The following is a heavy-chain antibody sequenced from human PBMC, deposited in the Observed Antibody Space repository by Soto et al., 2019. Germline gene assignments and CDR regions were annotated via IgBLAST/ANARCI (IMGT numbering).Heavy chain of an antibody. J-gene: IGHJ5*02. Sequence: ASVKVSCKASGYTFTSYYMHWVRQAPGQGLERMGIINPSGGSTSYAQKFQGRVTMTRDTSTSTVYMELSSLRSEDTAVYYCARDRLIVVVPAAMPASDWFDPWGQGTLVTVSS. V-gene: IGHV1-46*01. D-gene: IGHD2-2*01. CDR1: GYTFTSYY. CDR2: INPSGGST. CDR3: ARDRLIVVVPAAMPASDWFDP.